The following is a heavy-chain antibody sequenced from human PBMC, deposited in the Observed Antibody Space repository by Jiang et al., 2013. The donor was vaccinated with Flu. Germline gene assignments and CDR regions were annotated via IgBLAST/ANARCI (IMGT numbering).Heavy chain of an antibody. D-gene: IGHD3-22*01. CDR3: ARGREKGYYYDSSVFYYFDY. V-gene: IGHV3-30-3*01. J-gene: IGHJ4*02. Sequence: LEWVAVISYDGSSKYYADSVKGRFTISRDNSKNTLYLQMNSLRAEDTAVYYCARGREKGYYYDSSVFYYFDYWGQGTLVTVSS. CDR2: ISYDGSSK.